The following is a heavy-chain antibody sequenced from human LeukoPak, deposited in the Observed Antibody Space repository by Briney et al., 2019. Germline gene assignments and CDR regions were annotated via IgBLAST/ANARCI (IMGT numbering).Heavy chain of an antibody. CDR2: TYYRSKWYN. CDR1: GDSVSSNSAA. V-gene: IGHV6-1*01. D-gene: IGHD6-19*01. J-gene: IGHJ3*02. Sequence: SQTLSLTCAISGDSVSSNSAAWNWIRQSPSRGLEWLGRTYYRSKWYNDYAVSVKSRIIINPDTSKNQFSLHLNSVTPEDTAVYYCARDQGYASGAWSDAFNIWGQGTMVTVSS. CDR3: ARDQGYASGAWSDAFNI.